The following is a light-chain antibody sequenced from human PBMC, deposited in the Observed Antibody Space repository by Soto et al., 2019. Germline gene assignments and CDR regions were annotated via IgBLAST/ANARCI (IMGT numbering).Light chain of an antibody. J-gene: IGKJ4*01. CDR3: QQYNIWPLT. V-gene: IGKV3-15*01. CDR1: QSIGGN. CDR2: GAS. Sequence: EIVMTQSPATLSVSPGERATLSCRASQSIGGNLAWYQQKPGQASRLLIYGASTRATGIPARFSGSGSGTEFTLTISSLQSEDFAVYFCQQYNIWPLTFGGGTKVEIK.